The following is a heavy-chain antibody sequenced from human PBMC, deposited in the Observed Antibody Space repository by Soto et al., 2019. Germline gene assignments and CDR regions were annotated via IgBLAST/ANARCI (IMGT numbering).Heavy chain of an antibody. D-gene: IGHD6-13*01. CDR3: AAVSGYSSSRRYFDY. CDR2: IVVGSGNT. V-gene: IGHV1-58*02. CDR1: GFTFTSSA. J-gene: IGHJ4*02. Sequence: GASVKVSCKASGFTFTSSAMQWVRQARGQRLEWIGWIVVGSGNTNYAQKFQERVTITRDMSTSTAYMELSSLRSEDTAVYYCAAVSGYSSSRRYFDYWGQGTLVTVSS.